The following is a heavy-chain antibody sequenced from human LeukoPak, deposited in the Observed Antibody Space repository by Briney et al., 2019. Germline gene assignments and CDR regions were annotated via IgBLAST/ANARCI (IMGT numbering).Heavy chain of an antibody. CDR1: GFTFSSYA. J-gene: IGHJ4*02. V-gene: IGHV3-23*01. D-gene: IGHD3-3*01. Sequence: PGASLRLSCAASGFTFSSYAMSWVRQAPGKGLEWVSAISGSGGSTYYADSVKGRFTISRDNSKNTLYLQMNSLRAEDTAVYCCAKADYYDFWSGYFDYWGQGTLVTVSS. CDR2: ISGSGGST. CDR3: AKADYYDFWSGYFDY.